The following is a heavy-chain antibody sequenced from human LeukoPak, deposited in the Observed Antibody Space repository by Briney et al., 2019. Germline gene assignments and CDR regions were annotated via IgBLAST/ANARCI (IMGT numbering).Heavy chain of an antibody. CDR2: IKHDGSET. Sequence: PGGSLRLSCAASGFTFSSIWMSWVREAPGKRREWVANIKHDGSETNYVDSVKGRFSISRDNAKNSLHLQMNSLRVEDTAVYYCAKNGGPHGMDVWGLGTTVTVSS. V-gene: IGHV3-7*02. D-gene: IGHD3-16*01. CDR1: GFTFSSIW. CDR3: AKNGGPHGMDV. J-gene: IGHJ6*02.